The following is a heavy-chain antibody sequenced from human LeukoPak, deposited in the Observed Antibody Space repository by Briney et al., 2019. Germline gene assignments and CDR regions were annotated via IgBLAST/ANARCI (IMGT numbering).Heavy chain of an antibody. Sequence: GGSLRLSCVASGLTLSNSGMTWVRQAPGKGLEWVSIITGDGTGTFYADSVKGRFTISRDNAKNSLYLQMNSLRAEDTAVYYCAREFFDREGGTTVLDYWGQGTLVTVSS. D-gene: IGHD1-26*01. CDR1: GLTLSNSG. CDR3: AREFFDREGGTTVLDY. V-gene: IGHV3-21*01. CDR2: ITGDGTGT. J-gene: IGHJ4*02.